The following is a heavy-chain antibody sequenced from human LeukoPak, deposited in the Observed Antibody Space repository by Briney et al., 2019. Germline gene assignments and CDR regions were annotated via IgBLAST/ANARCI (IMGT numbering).Heavy chain of an antibody. CDR3: TTVGGVVPAHAFDI. J-gene: IGHJ3*02. CDR2: IKSKTDGGTT. D-gene: IGHD2-2*01. Sequence: PGGPLRLSCAASGFMFSEYGMHWVRQAPGKGLEWVGRIKSKTDGGTTDYAAPVKGRFTISRDDSKSTLYLQMNSLKTEDTAVYYCTTVGGVVPAHAFDIWGQGTMVTVSS. V-gene: IGHV3-15*01. CDR1: GFMFSEYG.